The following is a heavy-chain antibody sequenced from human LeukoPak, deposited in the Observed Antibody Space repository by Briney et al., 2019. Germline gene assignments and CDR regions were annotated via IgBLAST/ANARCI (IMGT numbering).Heavy chain of an antibody. CDR1: GYTFTSYY. CDR2: INPSGGST. D-gene: IGHD2-15*01. CDR3: ARDRASGGSSDAFDI. Sequence: ASVKVSCKASGYTFTSYYMHWVRQAPGQGLEWMGIINPSGGSTSYAQKLQGRVTMTRDTSTSTVYMELSSLRSEDTAVYYCARDRASGGSSDAFDIWGPRDNGHRLL. J-gene: IGHJ3*02. V-gene: IGHV1-46*03.